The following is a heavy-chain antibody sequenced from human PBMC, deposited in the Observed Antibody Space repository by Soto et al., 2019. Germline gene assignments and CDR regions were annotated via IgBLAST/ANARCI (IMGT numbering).Heavy chain of an antibody. V-gene: IGHV2-5*02. CDR2: IYWDDDK. CDR1: GFSLSTSGVG. D-gene: IGHD3-22*01. Sequence: QITLKESGPTLVKPTQTPTLTCTFSGFSLSTSGVGVAWIRQPPGKALEWLALIYWDDDKRYSPSLKSRLTITKDTSKNQVVLTMTNMDPVDTGTYYCAHRFPAENYYDSSGWVYWGQGTLVTVSS. J-gene: IGHJ4*02. CDR3: AHRFPAENYYDSSGWVY.